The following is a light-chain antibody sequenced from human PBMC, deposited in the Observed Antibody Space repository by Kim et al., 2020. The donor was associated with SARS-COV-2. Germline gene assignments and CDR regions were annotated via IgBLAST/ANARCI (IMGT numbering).Light chain of an antibody. Sequence: QSVLTQSPSASATPGQRVTISCSGSNSNIGRRTVNWYQQFPGTAPKLLIYDDNSRPSGVPDRFSASKSGTSASLAISGLQSEDEGDYYCASWDSTLDGVIFGGGTQLTVL. CDR1: NSNIGRRT. V-gene: IGLV1-44*01. J-gene: IGLJ2*01. CDR3: ASWDSTLDGVI. CDR2: DDN.